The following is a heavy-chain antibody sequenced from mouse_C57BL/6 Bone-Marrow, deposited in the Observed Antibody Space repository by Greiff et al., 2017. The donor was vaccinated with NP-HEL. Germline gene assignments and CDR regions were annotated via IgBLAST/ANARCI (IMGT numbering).Heavy chain of an antibody. Sequence: QVTLKESGPGILQPSQTLSLTCSFSGFSLSTFGMGVGWIRQPSGKGLEWLAHIWWDDDKYYNPALKSRLTISKDTSKNQVFLKIANVDTADTATYYCARMDYYGSSRAWFAYWGQGTLVTVSA. CDR3: ARMDYYGSSRAWFAY. J-gene: IGHJ3*01. V-gene: IGHV8-8*01. CDR2: IWWDDDK. D-gene: IGHD1-1*01. CDR1: GFSLSTFGMG.